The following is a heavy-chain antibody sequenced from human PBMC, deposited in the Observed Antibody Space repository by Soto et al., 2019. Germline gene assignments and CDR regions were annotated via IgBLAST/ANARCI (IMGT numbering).Heavy chain of an antibody. D-gene: IGHD3-10*02. J-gene: IGHJ4*02. Sequence: QVQLVESGGGAVQPGRSLRLSCAASGFTFSSYGMHWVRQAPGKGLEWAAVISYDGSNKFYADSVEGRFTISRDNSKNILDLQMDSMRAEDTAVYYCARDLFEKSARWPAYWGRGTLVTVSS. V-gene: IGHV3-30*03. CDR2: ISYDGSNK. CDR1: GFTFSSYG. CDR3: ARDLFEKSARWPAY.